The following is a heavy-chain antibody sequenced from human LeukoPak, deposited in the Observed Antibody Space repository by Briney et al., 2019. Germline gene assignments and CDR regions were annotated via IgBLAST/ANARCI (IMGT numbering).Heavy chain of an antibody. Sequence: GGSLRLSCAVSGFPFSGYAMHWVRQAPGKGLVWVAVISYDGSIKYYGDSVKGRFTISRDNSKNTLYLQMNSLRAEDTAVYYCAGESGLSNSSRYVFDIWGQGTMVTVSS. CDR2: ISYDGSIK. CDR3: AGESGLSNSSRYVFDI. CDR1: GFPFSGYA. J-gene: IGHJ3*02. V-gene: IGHV3-30*04. D-gene: IGHD2/OR15-2a*01.